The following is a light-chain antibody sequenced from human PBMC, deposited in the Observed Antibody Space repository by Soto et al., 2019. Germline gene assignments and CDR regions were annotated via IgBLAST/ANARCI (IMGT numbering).Light chain of an antibody. J-gene: IGKJ3*01. CDR1: QGISNW. CDR2: AAS. V-gene: IGKV1D-12*01. CDR3: QQGNSFPFT. Sequence: DIQMTQSPSSVSASVGDRVSITCRASQGISNWLAWYQQKPGRAPKLLIYAASSLQSGVSSRLSGSGSGTDFTLTISSRQPEDFATYYCQQGNSFPFTFGPGTKVDIK.